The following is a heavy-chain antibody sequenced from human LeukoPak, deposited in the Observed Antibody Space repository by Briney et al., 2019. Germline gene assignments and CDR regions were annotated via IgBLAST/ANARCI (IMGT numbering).Heavy chain of an antibody. J-gene: IGHJ4*02. CDR2: ISAYNGNT. Sequence: GASVKVSCKASGYTFTSYGISWVRRAPGQGLEWMGWISAYNGNTNYAQKLQGRVTMTTDTSTSTAYMELRSLRSDDTAVYYCARDQVVATLAHFDYWGQGTLVTVSS. CDR3: ARDQVVATLAHFDY. V-gene: IGHV1-18*01. D-gene: IGHD5-12*01. CDR1: GYTFTSYG.